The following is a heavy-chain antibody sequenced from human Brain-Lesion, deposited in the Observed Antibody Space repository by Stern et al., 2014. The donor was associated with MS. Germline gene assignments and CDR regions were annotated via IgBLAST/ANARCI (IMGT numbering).Heavy chain of an antibody. Sequence: EVQLVESGGGLVQPGRSLRLSCAASGFIFDDYAIHWVRQAPGKGLEWVSGITSDSGPIVYADSVKGRFTISRDNAKNSLYLQMNSLRVEDTAFYYCATLDFVRPAAGRGWFDPWGQGTLVTVSS. CDR1: GFIFDDYA. D-gene: IGHD3-3*01. J-gene: IGHJ5*02. CDR3: ATLDFVRPAAGRGWFDP. V-gene: IGHV3-9*01. CDR2: ITSDSGPI.